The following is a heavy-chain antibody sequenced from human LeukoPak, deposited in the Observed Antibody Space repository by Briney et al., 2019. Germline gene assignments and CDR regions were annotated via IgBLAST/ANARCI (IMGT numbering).Heavy chain of an antibody. CDR2: IDNDGSDT. CDR3: ARGGFHHGFDI. CDR1: GFTFSSYW. Sequence: GGSLRLSCAASGFTFSSYWIHRVRHAPGKGLAWVSRIDNDGSDTIFADSVKGRFTLSRDNAKNTVYLQMNSLRAEDTAVYYCARGGFHHGFDIWGQGTMVTVS. D-gene: IGHD1-14*01. J-gene: IGHJ3*02. V-gene: IGHV3-74*01.